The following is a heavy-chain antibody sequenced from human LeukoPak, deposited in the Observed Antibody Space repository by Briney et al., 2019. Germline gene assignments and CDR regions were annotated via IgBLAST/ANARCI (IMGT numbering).Heavy chain of an antibody. CDR3: TTGNYDFWSGYYTDPYYYYMDV. J-gene: IGHJ6*03. D-gene: IGHD3-3*01. V-gene: IGHV3-15*01. Sequence: GGSLRLSCAASGFTFSNAWMSWVRQAPGKGLEWVGRIKSKTDGGTTDYAAPVKGRFTISRDDSKNTLYLQMNSLKTEDTAVYYCTTGNYDFWSGYYTDPYYYYMDVWGKGTTVTVSS. CDR2: IKSKTDGGTT. CDR1: GFTFSNAW.